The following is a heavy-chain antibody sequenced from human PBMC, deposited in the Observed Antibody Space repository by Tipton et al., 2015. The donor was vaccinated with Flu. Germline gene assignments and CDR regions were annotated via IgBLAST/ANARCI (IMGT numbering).Heavy chain of an antibody. J-gene: IGHJ4*02. V-gene: IGHV4-38-2*01. CDR3: ATTTYYYGSGTHDY. Sequence: TLSLTCSVSGYSIRSAYYWGWVRRPPGKGLEWIGCVYHGGTTYYNPSLKSRVAISLDTFTNQFSLKLTSVTAADTAVYYCATTTYYYGSGTHDYWGQGTMVTVSS. CDR1: GYSIRSAYY. CDR2: VYHGGTT. D-gene: IGHD3-10*01.